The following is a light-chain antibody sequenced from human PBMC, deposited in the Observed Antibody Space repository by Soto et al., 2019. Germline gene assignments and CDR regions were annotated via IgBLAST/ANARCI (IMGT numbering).Light chain of an antibody. CDR2: DAS. CDR1: QSIGTW. J-gene: IGKJ5*01. CDR3: QEYNSYPVT. V-gene: IGKV1-5*01. Sequence: DIQVTQSPATLSAFVGDRVTLSCRARQSIGTWLAWYQQKPGKAPKLLIYDASTLESGVPSRFSGSGSGTAFTLTISSMQQEDVATYYCQEYNSYPVTFGQGTRLDIK.